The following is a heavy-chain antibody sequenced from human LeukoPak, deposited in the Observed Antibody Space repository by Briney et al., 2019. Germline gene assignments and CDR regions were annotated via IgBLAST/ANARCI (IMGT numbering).Heavy chain of an antibody. CDR2: IYGGVNT. CDR3: AKSPKTGFLFDY. CDR1: GFSFDDYP. Sequence: PGVSLRLSCAASGFSFDDYPMHWVRQAPGKGLEWVSVIYGGVNTVYADSVQGRFTISRDNSKNTLYLQMSSLRAEDTAVYYCAKSPKTGFLFDYWGKGTLVTVSS. J-gene: IGHJ4*02. D-gene: IGHD1-1*01. V-gene: IGHV3-66*01.